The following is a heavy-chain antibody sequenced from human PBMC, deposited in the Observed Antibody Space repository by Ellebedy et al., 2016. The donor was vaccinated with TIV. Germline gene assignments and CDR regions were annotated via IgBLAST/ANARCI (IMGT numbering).Heavy chain of an antibody. CDR3: ATVDVGYGYDYYYYGMDV. CDR2: ISAYNGNT. D-gene: IGHD5-18*01. V-gene: IGHV1-18*04. Sequence: ASVKVSXXASGYTFTSYGISWVRQAPGQGLEWMGWISAYNGNTNYAQKLQGRVTMTTDTSTSTAYMELRSLRSDDTAVYYCATVDVGYGYDYYYYGMDVWGQGTTVTVSS. J-gene: IGHJ6*02. CDR1: GYTFTSYG.